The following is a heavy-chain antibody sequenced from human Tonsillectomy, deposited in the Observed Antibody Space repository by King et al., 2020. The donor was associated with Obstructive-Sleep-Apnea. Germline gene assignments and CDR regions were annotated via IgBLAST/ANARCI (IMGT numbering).Heavy chain of an antibody. D-gene: IGHD4-17*01. V-gene: IGHV4-59*01. J-gene: IGHJ4*02. CDR3: AREPPHDYGIDY. Sequence: QLQESGPGLVKPSETLSLTCTVSGGSISYYYWSWIRQPPGKGLEWIGYIYHSGSTNYNPSLKSRVIISVDTSKNQFSLKLSSVTAADTAVYYCAREPPHDYGIDYWGQGTLVTVSS. CDR2: IYHSGST. CDR1: GGSISYYY.